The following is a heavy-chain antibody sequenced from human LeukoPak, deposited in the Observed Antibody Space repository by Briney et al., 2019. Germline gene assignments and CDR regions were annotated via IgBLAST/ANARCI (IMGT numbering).Heavy chain of an antibody. CDR3: ARSSSGWPLYFNC. V-gene: IGHV1-2*02. J-gene: IGHJ4*02. CDR2: INPKSGGT. Sequence: ASVKVSCKASGYTFTDYNLHWVRQAPGEGVEWMGWINPKSGGTKFAQKHQGGVTMTADTSIDTAYLELSNLKSDDTAIYYCARSSSGWPLYFNCWGQGTLVTVSS. D-gene: IGHD6-19*01. CDR1: GYTFTDYN.